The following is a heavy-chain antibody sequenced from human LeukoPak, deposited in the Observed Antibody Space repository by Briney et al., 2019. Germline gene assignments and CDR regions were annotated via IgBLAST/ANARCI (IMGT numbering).Heavy chain of an antibody. D-gene: IGHD2/OR15-2a*01. Sequence: PSETLSLTCTVSGDSVSTYFWSWIRQPPGKGLEWIGYIYYTGSTNSNPSLGRRVTISVDTSKNQFSLKLTSVTAADTAVYYCARHNRRSIGDWFDPWGQGTVVTVSS. V-gene: IGHV4-59*08. CDR3: ARHNRRSIGDWFDP. J-gene: IGHJ5*02. CDR2: IYYTGST. CDR1: GDSVSTYF.